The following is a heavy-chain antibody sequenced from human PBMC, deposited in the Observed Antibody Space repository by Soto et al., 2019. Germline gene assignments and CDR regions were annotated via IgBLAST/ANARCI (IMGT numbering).Heavy chain of an antibody. CDR1: GYSFTSYW. D-gene: IGHD3-22*01. CDR2: IYPGDSDT. V-gene: IGHV5-51*01. Sequence: LGESLKISCKGSGYSFTSYWIGWVRQMPGKGLEWMGIIYPGDSDTRYSPSFQGQVTISRDNAKNSLYLQMNSLRAEDTAVYYCATTAAPHYYYDAGYNWFDPWGQGTLVTVSS. J-gene: IGHJ5*02. CDR3: ATTAAPHYYYDAGYNWFDP.